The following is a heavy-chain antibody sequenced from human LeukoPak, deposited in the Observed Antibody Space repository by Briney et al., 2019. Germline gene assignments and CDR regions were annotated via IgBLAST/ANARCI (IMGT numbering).Heavy chain of an antibody. D-gene: IGHD3-16*01. V-gene: IGHV4-59*08. CDR1: GGSLSSYY. J-gene: IGHJ4*02. Sequence: SETLSLTCTVSGGSLSSYYWSWIRQPPGKGLEWIGYIYVDSGSTAYNPSLNSRVTISADTSSNQFSLKLNSVTAADTAVYYCANIGGGHWGQGTLVTVSS. CDR3: ANIGGGH. CDR2: IYVDSGST.